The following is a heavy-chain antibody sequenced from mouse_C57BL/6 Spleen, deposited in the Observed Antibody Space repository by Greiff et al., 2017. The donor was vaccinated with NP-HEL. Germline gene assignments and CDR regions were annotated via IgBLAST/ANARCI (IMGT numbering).Heavy chain of an antibody. V-gene: IGHV3-6*01. D-gene: IGHD1-1*01. CDR2: ISYDGSN. J-gene: IGHJ2*01. Sequence: EVKLQESGPGLVKPSQSLSLTCSVTGYSITSGYYWNWIRQFPGNKLEWMGYISYDGSNNYNPSLKNRIPITRDTSKNQFFLKLNSVTTEDTATYYGARGVVARYFDYWGQGTTLTVSS. CDR3: ARGVVARYFDY. CDR1: GYSITSGYY.